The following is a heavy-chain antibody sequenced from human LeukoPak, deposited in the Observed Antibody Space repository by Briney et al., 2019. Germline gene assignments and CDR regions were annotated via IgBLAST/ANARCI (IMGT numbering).Heavy chain of an antibody. Sequence: VASVKVSCKVSGYTLTELSIHWVRQAPGKGLEWMGGFNPEDGEKIYVQKFQGRVTMTEDTSIDTAYMELSSLRSEDTATYYCATDPVGYCSSDSCYSVDYWGQGTLVTVSS. D-gene: IGHD2-15*01. CDR3: ATDPVGYCSSDSCYSVDY. V-gene: IGHV1-24*01. CDR1: GYTLTELS. CDR2: FNPEDGEK. J-gene: IGHJ4*02.